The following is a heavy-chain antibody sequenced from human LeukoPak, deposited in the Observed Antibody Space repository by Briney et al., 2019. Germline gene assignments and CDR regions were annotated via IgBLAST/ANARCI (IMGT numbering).Heavy chain of an antibody. CDR2: INPSGGST. CDR3: AREAGTAMAPFDY. V-gene: IGHV1-46*01. CDR1: GYTFTSYY. Sequence: ASVKVSCKASGYTFTSYYIHWVRQAPGQGLEWMGIINPSGGSTSYAQKFQGGVTMTRDTSTSTVYMELSSLRSEDTAVYYCAREAGTAMAPFDYWGQGTLVTVSS. D-gene: IGHD5-18*01. J-gene: IGHJ4*02.